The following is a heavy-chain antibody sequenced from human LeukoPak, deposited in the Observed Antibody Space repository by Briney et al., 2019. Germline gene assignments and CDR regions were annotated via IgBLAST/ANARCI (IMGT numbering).Heavy chain of an antibody. CDR1: GGPLSRLY. J-gene: IGHJ4*02. Sequence: SETLSLTCTFSGGPLSRLYGMWIPQPPGKGREGIGYHHYSGSTNHNPSVKSRVTQSVGPSKHQFPLKAGSVTAAVPAVHLFVRKVDGYNFIDYWGQGTLVTVSS. CDR2: HHYSGST. V-gene: IGHV4-59*11. D-gene: IGHD5-24*01. CDR3: VRKVDGYNFIDY.